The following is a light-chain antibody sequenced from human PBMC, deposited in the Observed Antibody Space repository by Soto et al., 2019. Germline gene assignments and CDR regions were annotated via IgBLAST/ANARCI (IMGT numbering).Light chain of an antibody. CDR3: SSFGGSNHVV. J-gene: IGLJ3*02. Sequence: QSVLTQPPSASGSPGQSVTISCTGTSSDVGGYDYVSWYQQHPGDAPKLMIYEVSKLPSGVPDRFSGSKSGNTASLTVSGLQAEDEADYYCSSFGGSNHVVCGGGTTLPVL. CDR1: SSDVGGYDY. CDR2: EVS. V-gene: IGLV2-8*01.